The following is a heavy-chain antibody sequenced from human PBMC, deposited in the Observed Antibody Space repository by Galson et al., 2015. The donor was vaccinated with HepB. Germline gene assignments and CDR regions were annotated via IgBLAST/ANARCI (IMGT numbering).Heavy chain of an antibody. V-gene: IGHV6-1*01. CDR1: GDSVSRDTVG. CDR2: TYYRSKWYS. D-gene: IGHD3-10*01. J-gene: IGHJ6*02. CDR3: TRVARLGRGMNV. Sequence: CAISGDSVSRDTVGWNWIRQSPSRGLEWLGRTYYRSKWYSDYAISVKSRIIINADSSTNQFFLQLNSVIPEDTAVYYCTRVARLGRGMNVWGQGTTVTVSS.